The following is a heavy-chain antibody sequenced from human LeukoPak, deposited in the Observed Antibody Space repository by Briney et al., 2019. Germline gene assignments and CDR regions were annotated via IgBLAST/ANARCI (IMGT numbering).Heavy chain of an antibody. CDR1: GVSISSYY. Sequence: SETLSLTCTVSGVSISSYYWSWIRQPAGKGLEWIGRIYTSGSTNYNPSLKSRVTMSVDTSKNQFSLKLSSVTAADTAVYYCAREEMATMAYYYYYYMDVWGKGTTVTISS. V-gene: IGHV4-4*07. CDR3: AREEMATMAYYYYYYMDV. D-gene: IGHD5-24*01. J-gene: IGHJ6*03. CDR2: IYTSGST.